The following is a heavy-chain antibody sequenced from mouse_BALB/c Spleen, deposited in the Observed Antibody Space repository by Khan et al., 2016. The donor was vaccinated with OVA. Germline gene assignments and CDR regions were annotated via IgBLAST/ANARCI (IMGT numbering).Heavy chain of an antibody. Sequence: QVQLQQPGAELVKPGASVKLSCKASGYTFTSYYMYWLKQRPGQCLEWIGEINPSNGGTNFNEKFKSKATLTVDKSSSTAYMQLSSLTSEDSAVYFCTRRGADRAALWFAYWGQGTLVTVSA. CDR1: GYTFTSYY. D-gene: IGHD3-1*01. J-gene: IGHJ3*01. CDR2: INPSNGGT. CDR3: TRRGADRAALWFAY. V-gene: IGHV1S81*02.